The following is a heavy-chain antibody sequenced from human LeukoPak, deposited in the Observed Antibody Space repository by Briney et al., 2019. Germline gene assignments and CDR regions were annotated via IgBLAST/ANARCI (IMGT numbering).Heavy chain of an antibody. D-gene: IGHD1-26*01. CDR3: AHSKRGGGYYIKASAV. V-gene: IGHV4-59*01. CDR2: SYSGGNA. J-gene: IGHJ3*01. CDR1: GASTSAYY. Sequence: KPSETLSLTCTVSGASTSAYYWSWIRQPPGKGLEWIGYSYSGGNANYNPSLKTRVTISIDTSTNQFSMRLTSVTATDTAVYFCAHSKRGGGYYIKASAVWGQGTLVTISS.